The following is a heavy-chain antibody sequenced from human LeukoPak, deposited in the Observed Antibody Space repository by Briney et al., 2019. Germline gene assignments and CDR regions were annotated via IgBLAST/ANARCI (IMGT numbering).Heavy chain of an antibody. CDR3: ARDSTLVPHSKGGMDV. J-gene: IGHJ6*04. CDR1: GFTFSSYE. Sequence: SGGSLRLSCAASGFTFSSYEMNWVRQAPGKGLEWVSYISSSGSTIYYADSMKGRFTISRDNAKNSLYLQMNSLRAEDTAVYYCARDSTLVPHSKGGMDVWGKGTTVTVSS. V-gene: IGHV3-48*03. CDR2: ISSSGSTI.